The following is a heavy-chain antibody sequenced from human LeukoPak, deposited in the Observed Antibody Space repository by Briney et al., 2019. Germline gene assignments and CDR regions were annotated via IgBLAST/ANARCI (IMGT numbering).Heavy chain of an antibody. CDR1: GYTLTELS. D-gene: IGHD6-13*01. CDR3: ATGYLVTAGLMDV. CDR2: FDPEDGKT. Sequence: ASVKLSRKVSGYTLTELSMFWVRQSPGKAPAWMGSFDPEDGKTIYAQKFQGRVTMTEDTSTDTAYMELSSLRSEDTAVYYCATGYLVTAGLMDVWGQGTTVTVSS. J-gene: IGHJ6*02. V-gene: IGHV1-24*01.